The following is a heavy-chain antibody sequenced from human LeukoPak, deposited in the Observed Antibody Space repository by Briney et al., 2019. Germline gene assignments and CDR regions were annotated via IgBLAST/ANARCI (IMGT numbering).Heavy chain of an antibody. CDR1: GGSFSGYY. J-gene: IGHJ4*02. D-gene: IGHD6-13*01. CDR2: INHSGST. V-gene: IGHV4-34*01. Sequence: SETLSLTCAVYGGSFSGYYWSWIRQPPGKGLEWIGEINHSGSTNYNPSLKSRVTISVDTSKNQFSLRLSSVTAADTAVYYCARGRRYSSTVDYWGQGTLVTVSS. CDR3: ARGRRYSSTVDY.